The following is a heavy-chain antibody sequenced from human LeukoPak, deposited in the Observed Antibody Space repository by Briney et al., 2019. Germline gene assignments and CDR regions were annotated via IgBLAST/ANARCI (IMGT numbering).Heavy chain of an antibody. Sequence: PGGSLRLSCAASGFTFSSYGMHWVRQAPGKGLEWVAFIRYDGSNKYYADSVKGRFTISRDNSKNTLYLQMNSLRAEDTAVYYCAKAPDDIVVVPADYWGQGTLVTVSS. CDR2: IRYDGSNK. CDR3: AKAPDDIVVVPADY. D-gene: IGHD2-2*01. V-gene: IGHV3-30*02. J-gene: IGHJ4*02. CDR1: GFTFSSYG.